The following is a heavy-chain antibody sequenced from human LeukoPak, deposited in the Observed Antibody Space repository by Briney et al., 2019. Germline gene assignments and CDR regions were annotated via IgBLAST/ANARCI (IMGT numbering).Heavy chain of an antibody. V-gene: IGHV4-39*01. CDR2: IYYSGST. CDR1: GGSISSSSYY. CDR3: ARHEGLVATGH. Sequence: SETLSLTCTVSGGSISSSSYYWGWIRQPPGKGLERIGSIYYSGSTYYNPSLKSRVTISVDTSKNQFSLKLSSVTAADTAVYYCARHEGLVATGHWGQGTLVTVSS. J-gene: IGHJ4*02. D-gene: IGHD3-3*01.